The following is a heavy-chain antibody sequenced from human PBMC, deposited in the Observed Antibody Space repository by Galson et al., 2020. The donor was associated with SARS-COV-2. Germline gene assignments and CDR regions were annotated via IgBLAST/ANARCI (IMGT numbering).Heavy chain of an antibody. Sequence: SETLSLTCAVYVGSFSDYYWTWIRQPPGKGLEWIGEISHSGSTNYNPSLKSRVTISVDTSKNQFSLRLTSVTAADTAVYYCARRADSSSLFGFAYWGQGTLVTVSS. CDR3: ARRADSSSLFGFAY. D-gene: IGHD6-6*01. CDR2: ISHSGST. J-gene: IGHJ4*02. V-gene: IGHV4-34*01. CDR1: VGSFSDYY.